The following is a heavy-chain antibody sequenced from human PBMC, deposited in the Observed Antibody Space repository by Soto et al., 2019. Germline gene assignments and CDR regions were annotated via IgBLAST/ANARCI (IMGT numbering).Heavy chain of an antibody. CDR1: NFSISSGYY. CDR3: ARTHSGSYYSVFNY. V-gene: IGHV4-38-2*01. D-gene: IGHD1-26*01. J-gene: IGHJ4*02. Sequence: SATLSLTCVVSNFSISSGYYGGWIRQSPGKGLEWIASIYRSGTTSYNPSLKSRVTISVDPSKNQFSLMLTAVTAADTAVYYCARTHSGSYYSVFNYWGRGSLVTVSS. CDR2: IYRSGTT.